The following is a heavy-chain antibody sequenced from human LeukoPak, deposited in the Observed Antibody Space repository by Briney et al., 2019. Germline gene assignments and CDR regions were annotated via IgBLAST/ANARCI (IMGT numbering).Heavy chain of an antibody. CDR1: GFTVSSNY. J-gene: IGHJ4*02. D-gene: IGHD2-21*02. Sequence: GGSLRLSCAASGFTVSSNYMSWVRQAPGKGLEWVSVIYTGGSTYYADSVKGRFTISRDNSKNTLYLQMNSLRAEDTAVYYCAKGDAVTAIFPLDYWGQGTLVIVSS. CDR2: IYTGGST. V-gene: IGHV3-53*01. CDR3: AKGDAVTAIFPLDY.